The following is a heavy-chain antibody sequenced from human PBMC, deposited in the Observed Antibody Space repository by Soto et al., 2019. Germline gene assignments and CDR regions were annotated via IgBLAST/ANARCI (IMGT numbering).Heavy chain of an antibody. CDR2: ISGSSIT. Sequence: GGSLRLSCAASGFTFSSYAMSWVRQAPGKGLEWVSAISGSSITYYADSVRGRFTISRDNAKNSLYLQMNSLRVEDTAVYYCARGFCVGSNCYGTYWGQGTLVTVSS. V-gene: IGHV3-23*01. J-gene: IGHJ4*02. CDR1: GFTFSSYA. D-gene: IGHD2-2*01. CDR3: ARGFCVGSNCYGTY.